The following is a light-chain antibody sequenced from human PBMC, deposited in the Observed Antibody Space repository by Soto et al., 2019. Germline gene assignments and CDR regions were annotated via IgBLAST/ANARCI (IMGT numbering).Light chain of an antibody. Sequence: DIQMTQSPSTLSASVGDRVTITCRASQSISSWLAWYQQKPGKAPKLLIYKASSLESGVPSRFSGSGSGTEFILTISSLQPDDFATYYCQQYDSFPGTFGQGTKVDI. CDR1: QSISSW. J-gene: IGKJ1*01. CDR2: KAS. V-gene: IGKV1-5*03. CDR3: QQYDSFPGT.